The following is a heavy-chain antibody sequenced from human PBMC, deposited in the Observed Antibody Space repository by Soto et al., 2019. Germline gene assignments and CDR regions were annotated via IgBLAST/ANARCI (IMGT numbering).Heavy chain of an antibody. CDR2: IYHGGTT. V-gene: IGHV4-38-2*02. J-gene: IGHJ4*03. Sequence: TLSLTCTVSGDSISSGSYWGWIRQPPGEGPEWIASIYHGGTTFYNPSLKSRISISVDTSKNQFSLRLTSVTAADTATYYCARVHVMVVDGSTFDYLGRGTLVXV. CDR1: GDSISSGSY. CDR3: ARVHVMVVDGSTFDY. D-gene: IGHD3-10*01.